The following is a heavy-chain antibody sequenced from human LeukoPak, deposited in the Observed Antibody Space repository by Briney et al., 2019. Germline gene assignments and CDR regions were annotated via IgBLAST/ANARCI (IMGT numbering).Heavy chain of an antibody. V-gene: IGHV4-31*03. J-gene: IGHJ1*01. Sequence: SETLSLTCTVSGGSISSGGYYWSWIRQHPGKGLEWIGYIYYSGSTYYNPSLKSRVTISVDTSKNQFSLKLSSVTAADTAVYYCARGPSGNSYDPFWGQGSLVTVSS. CDR2: IYYSGST. D-gene: IGHD5-18*01. CDR1: GGSISSGGYY. CDR3: ARGPSGNSYDPF.